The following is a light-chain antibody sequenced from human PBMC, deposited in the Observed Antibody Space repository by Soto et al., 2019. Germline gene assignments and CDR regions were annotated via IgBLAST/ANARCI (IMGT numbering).Light chain of an antibody. V-gene: IGKV1-5*03. CDR1: QSISTW. Sequence: DIQMTQSPSTLSASVGDRVTITCRASQSISTWLAWFQQKAGRVPKLLIHKASSLESGVPSRFSGSGSGTEFTLTISSLQPDDFATYYCLQYNSYSTYTFGQGTKLEIK. J-gene: IGKJ2*01. CDR2: KAS. CDR3: LQYNSYSTYT.